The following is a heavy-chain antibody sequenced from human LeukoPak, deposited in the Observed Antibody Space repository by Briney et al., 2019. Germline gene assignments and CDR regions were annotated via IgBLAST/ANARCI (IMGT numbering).Heavy chain of an antibody. Sequence: SETLSLTCTVSGGSISSYYWSWIRQPPGKGLEWIAYIYYTGSTNYNPSLKSRVTTSIDTSKNQFSLNLSSVSAADTAVYYCARGRLWFGETNNWFDPWGQGTLVTVSS. CDR1: GGSISSYY. V-gene: IGHV4-59*01. J-gene: IGHJ5*02. CDR3: ARGRLWFGETNNWFDP. D-gene: IGHD3-10*01. CDR2: IYYTGST.